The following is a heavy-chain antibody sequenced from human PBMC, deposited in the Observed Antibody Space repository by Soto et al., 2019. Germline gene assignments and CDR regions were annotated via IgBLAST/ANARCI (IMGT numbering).Heavy chain of an antibody. V-gene: IGHV3-23*01. CDR3: AKVDFWNWYFDL. Sequence: GGSLRLSCAASGFTFSDYAMSWVRQAQGKGLEWVSGISGSGATTYYADSLKGRFTISRDNSKNTLFLQMNSLRAEDTAVYYCAKVDFWNWYFDLRGHGTLVTVSS. D-gene: IGHD3-3*01. J-gene: IGHJ2*01. CDR2: ISGSGATT. CDR1: GFTFSDYA.